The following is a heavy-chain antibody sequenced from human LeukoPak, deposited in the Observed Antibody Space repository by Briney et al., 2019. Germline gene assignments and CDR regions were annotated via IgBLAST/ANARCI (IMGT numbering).Heavy chain of an antibody. CDR2: ISYDGSNK. CDR1: GFTFSSYG. Sequence: GGSLRLSCAASGFTFSSYGMHWVRQAPGKGLEWVAVISYDGSNKYYADSVKGRFTISRDNSKNTPYLQMNSLRAEDTAVYYCAKDFNIVVVVAATGSIDYWGQGTLVTVSS. V-gene: IGHV3-30*18. J-gene: IGHJ4*02. CDR3: AKDFNIVVVVAATGSIDY. D-gene: IGHD2-15*01.